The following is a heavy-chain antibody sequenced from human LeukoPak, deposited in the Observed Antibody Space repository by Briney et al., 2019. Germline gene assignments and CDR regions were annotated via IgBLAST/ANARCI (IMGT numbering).Heavy chain of an antibody. D-gene: IGHD1-26*01. J-gene: IGHJ4*02. CDR3: ARLGGRNILHDY. V-gene: IGHV4-59*08. Sequence: PSETLSLTCTVSGGSISSYYWSWIRQPPGKGLEWIGYIYYSGSTNYNPSLKSRVTISVDTSKNQFSLKLSSVTAADTAVYYCARLGGRNILHDYWGQGTLVTVSS. CDR1: GGSISSYY. CDR2: IYYSGST.